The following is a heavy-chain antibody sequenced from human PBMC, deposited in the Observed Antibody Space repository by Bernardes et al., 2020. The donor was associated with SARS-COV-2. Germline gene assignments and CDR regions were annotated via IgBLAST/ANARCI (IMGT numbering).Heavy chain of an antibody. J-gene: IGHJ4*02. D-gene: IGHD2-2*01. CDR1: GYTFTSYD. CDR2: MNPNSGNT. V-gene: IGHV1-8*01. Sequence: ASVKVSCKASGYTFTSYDVNWVRQATGQGLEWMGWMNPNSGNTGYAQKFQGRVTVTRNTSISTAYMELSSLRSEDTAVYYCARAPQFHCSSTTCPYYFDSWGQGTLVTISS. CDR3: ARAPQFHCSSTTCPYYFDS.